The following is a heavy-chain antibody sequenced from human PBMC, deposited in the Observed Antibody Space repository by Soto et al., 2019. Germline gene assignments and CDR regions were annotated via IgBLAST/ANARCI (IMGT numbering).Heavy chain of an antibody. Sequence: ASVNVSCKSSGYRFTNHCISWGRQAPGQGLEWMGWISGNDGKTKYARKFQGRVTMTTDTSTSTAYMEVRSLRSDDTAVYYCAKDSWGGTVSGWSHDSWGQGTLVTVSS. CDR1: GYRFTNHC. J-gene: IGHJ4*02. CDR2: ISGNDGKT. D-gene: IGHD6-19*01. CDR3: AKDSWGGTVSGWSHDS. V-gene: IGHV1-18*01.